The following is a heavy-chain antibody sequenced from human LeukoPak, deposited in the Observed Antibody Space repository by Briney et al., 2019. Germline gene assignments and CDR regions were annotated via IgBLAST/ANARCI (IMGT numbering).Heavy chain of an antibody. CDR3: ARDLYYDGSGGDL. Sequence: GGSLRLSCAASGFTLRNYSMNWVRQAPGKGLGWVSSISSSSSYIYYADSMKGRFTISRDNAKNSLYLQMNSRRAEDTAVYYCARDLYYDGSGGDLWGRGTLVTVSS. D-gene: IGHD3-22*01. V-gene: IGHV3-21*06. CDR1: GFTLRNYS. CDR2: ISSSSSYI. J-gene: IGHJ2*01.